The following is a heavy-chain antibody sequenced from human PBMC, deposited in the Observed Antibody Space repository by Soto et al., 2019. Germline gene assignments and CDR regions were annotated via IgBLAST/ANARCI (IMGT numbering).Heavy chain of an antibody. Sequence: QVQLVESGGGVVQPGRSLRLSCAASGFTFSSYAMHWVRQAPGKGLEWVAVISYDGSNKYYADSVKGRFTISRDNSKNTLYLQMNRLRAEDTAVYYCARNYGSGYYYGMDVWGQGTTVTVSS. CDR2: ISYDGSNK. CDR1: GFTFSSYA. V-gene: IGHV3-30-3*01. D-gene: IGHD3-10*01. CDR3: ARNYGSGYYYGMDV. J-gene: IGHJ6*02.